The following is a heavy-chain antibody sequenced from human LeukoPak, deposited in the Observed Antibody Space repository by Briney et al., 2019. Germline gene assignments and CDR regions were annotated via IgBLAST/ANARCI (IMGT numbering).Heavy chain of an antibody. D-gene: IGHD3-22*01. CDR1: GGSISSSNW. Sequence: PSQTLSLTCAVSGGSISSSNWWSWVRQPPGKGLEWIGEIYHSGSANYNPSLKSRVTISVDKSKNQFSLRLSSVTAADTAVYYCASAGHDGIGYKVCWGQGTLVTVSS. CDR2: IYHSGSA. J-gene: IGHJ4*02. CDR3: ASAGHDGIGYKVC. V-gene: IGHV4-4*02.